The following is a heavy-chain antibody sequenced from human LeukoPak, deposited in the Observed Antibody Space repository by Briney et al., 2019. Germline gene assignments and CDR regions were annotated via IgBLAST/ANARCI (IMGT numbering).Heavy chain of an antibody. V-gene: IGHV1-2*02. Sequence: ASVTVSCKASGYTFTGYYMHWVRQAPGQGLEWMGWINPNSGGTNYAQQFQGRVTITRKTSISTAYMELGRLRSDDTAVYFCARSDYYGSGSWTTTIDYWGQGTLVTVSS. CDR2: INPNSGGT. CDR1: GYTFTGYY. J-gene: IGHJ4*02. D-gene: IGHD3-10*01. CDR3: ARSDYYGSGSWTTTIDY.